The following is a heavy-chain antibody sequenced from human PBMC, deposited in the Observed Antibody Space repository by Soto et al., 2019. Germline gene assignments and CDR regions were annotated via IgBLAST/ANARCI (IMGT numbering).Heavy chain of an antibody. CDR3: AKDLTLLRVIDY. CDR2: ISGSGGST. Sequence: GGSLRLSCAASGFTFSSYAMSWVRQAPGKGLEWVSAISGSGGSTYYADSVKGRFTISRDNSKNPLYLQMNSLRAEDTAVYYCAKDLTLLRVIDYWGQGTLVTVSS. CDR1: GFTFSSYA. J-gene: IGHJ4*02. V-gene: IGHV3-23*01. D-gene: IGHD2-15*01.